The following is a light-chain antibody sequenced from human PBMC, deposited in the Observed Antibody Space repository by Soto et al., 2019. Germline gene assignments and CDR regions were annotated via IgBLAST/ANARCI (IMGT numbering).Light chain of an antibody. J-gene: IGLJ3*02. CDR3: CSYARSRIWM. V-gene: IGLV2-23*01. CDR2: EDS. Sequence: QLVLTQPASVSGSPGQSITISCTGTSSDIGFYKLVSWYQQHPGRAPKLIIYEDSQRPSGVSDRFSGSKSDNTASLTISGLQAEDEADYYCCSYARSRIWMFGGGTKLTVL. CDR1: SSDIGFYKL.